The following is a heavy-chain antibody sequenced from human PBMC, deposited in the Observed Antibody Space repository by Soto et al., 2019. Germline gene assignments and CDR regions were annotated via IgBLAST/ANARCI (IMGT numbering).Heavy chain of an antibody. CDR2: LDPRDSYT. V-gene: IGHV5-10-1*01. CDR3: ARLAYCGGDGYPPCYFSMDG. D-gene: IGHD2-21*02. CDR1: GYSFTSYW. Sequence: PGESLKMTCKGSGYSFTSYWISWVRQMPGKGLEGMGRLDPRDSYTNYSPSFQGHVTISADKSISTAYLPWRSLKASDTAMSYCARLAYCGGDGYPPCYFSMDGWGRWTRVTVSS. J-gene: IGHJ6*02.